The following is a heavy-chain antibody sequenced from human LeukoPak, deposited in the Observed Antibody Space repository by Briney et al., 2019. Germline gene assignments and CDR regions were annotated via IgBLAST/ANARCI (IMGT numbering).Heavy chain of an antibody. V-gene: IGHV4-34*01. CDR3: ARCPLRMVRRKLNWFDP. CDR1: GVSFSGYY. D-gene: IGHD1-14*01. Sequence: SETVSLTCAVYGVSFSGYYWSWIRQPPGKGLEWIGEINHSGSTNYNPSLKSRVTISVDTSKNQFSLKLSSVPAADTAVYYCARCPLRMVRRKLNWFDPCGQGALVTVSS. J-gene: IGHJ5*02. CDR2: INHSGST.